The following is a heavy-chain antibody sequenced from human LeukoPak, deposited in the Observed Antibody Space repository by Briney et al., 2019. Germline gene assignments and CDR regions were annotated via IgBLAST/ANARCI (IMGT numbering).Heavy chain of an antibody. CDR3: AKDEAAAGTLYFDY. Sequence: GGSLRLSCAASGFTFSSYAMSWVRQAPGKGLEWVSAISGSGGSTYYADPVKGRFTISRDNSKNTLYLQMNSLRAEDTAVYYCAKDEAAAGTLYFDYWGQGTLVTVSS. J-gene: IGHJ4*02. CDR2: ISGSGGST. D-gene: IGHD6-13*01. V-gene: IGHV3-23*01. CDR1: GFTFSSYA.